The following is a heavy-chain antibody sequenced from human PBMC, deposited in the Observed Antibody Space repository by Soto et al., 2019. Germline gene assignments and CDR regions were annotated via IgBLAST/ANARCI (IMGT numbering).Heavy chain of an antibody. CDR1: GGSISSSNW. CDR3: ARVWTTVTNWFDP. J-gene: IGHJ5*02. Sequence: QVQLQESGPGLVKPSGTLSLTCAVSGGSISSSNWWSWVRQPPGKGLEWIGEIYHSGSTYYNPSLTSRVLISVDKSKNQFFLTLSSVTAADTAVYYCARVWTTVTNWFDPWGQGTLVTVSS. V-gene: IGHV4-4*02. D-gene: IGHD4-17*01. CDR2: IYHSGST.